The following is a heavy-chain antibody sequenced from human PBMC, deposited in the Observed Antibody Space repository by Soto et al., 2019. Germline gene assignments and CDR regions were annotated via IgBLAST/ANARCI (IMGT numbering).Heavy chain of an antibody. D-gene: IGHD2-2*01. CDR2: VSGNNGAS. CDR1: GYTSADFG. V-gene: IGHV1-18*04. Sequence: AAVKVSCKASGYTSADFGISWVRQAPGQGLEWMGWVSGNNGASNPAPKVQGRVTMTLDTSTGVSYMALRSLRSDDTAIYYCVRDQKYFRVNGNWFDSWGQGTLVTVSS. J-gene: IGHJ5*01. CDR3: VRDQKYFRVNGNWFDS.